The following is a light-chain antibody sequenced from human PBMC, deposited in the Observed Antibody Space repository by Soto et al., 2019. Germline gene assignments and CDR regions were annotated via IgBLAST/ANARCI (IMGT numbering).Light chain of an antibody. J-gene: IGKJ5*01. CDR1: QSVSSN. Sequence: ERVMTQSPATLSVAPGDRATLSCRASQSVSSNLAWYQQKPGQAPRLLIYGASTRATGIPARFSGSGSGTDFTLTISSLEPEDFAVYYCQQRSNWPPFFGQGTRLEIK. CDR3: QQRSNWPPF. CDR2: GAS. V-gene: IGKV3-11*01.